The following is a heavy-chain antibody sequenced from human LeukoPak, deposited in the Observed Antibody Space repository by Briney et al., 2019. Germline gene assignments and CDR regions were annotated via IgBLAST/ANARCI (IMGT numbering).Heavy chain of an antibody. CDR2: VSSSSSYI. CDR1: GFTFSSYS. Sequence: PGGSLRLSCAASGFTFSSYSMNWVRQAPGKGLEWVSSVSSSSSYIYYADSVKGRFTISRDNAKNSLYLQMNSLRAEDTAVYYCARGGKIVVVVAATTTMDVWGKGTTVTVSS. CDR3: ARGGKIVVVVAATTTMDV. V-gene: IGHV3-21*01. J-gene: IGHJ6*03. D-gene: IGHD2-15*01.